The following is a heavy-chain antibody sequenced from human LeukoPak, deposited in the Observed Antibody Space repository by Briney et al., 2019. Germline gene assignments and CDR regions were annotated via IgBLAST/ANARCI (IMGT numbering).Heavy chain of an antibody. Sequence: PGGSLRLSCAASGFTFTNYWMSWVRQAPGKGLEWVANIKEDGSEEYYVDFVKGRFTISRDNAKNSLYLQMNSLRAEDTAVYYCARTVVTAIIYYYYYMDVWGKGTTVTVSS. V-gene: IGHV3-7*01. J-gene: IGHJ6*03. CDR3: ARTVVTAIIYYYYYMDV. CDR1: GFTFTNYW. D-gene: IGHD2-21*02. CDR2: IKEDGSEE.